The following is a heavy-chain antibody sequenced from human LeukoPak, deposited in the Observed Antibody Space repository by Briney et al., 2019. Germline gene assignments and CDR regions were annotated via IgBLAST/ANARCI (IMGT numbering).Heavy chain of an antibody. Sequence: GGSLRLSCAASGFTFSSFAMIWVRQPPGKGLEWVSSIFPTSREIHYADSVRGRFTISRDNSKSTLSLQMNSLRSEDTAVYYCARDRFKYYDSSGYWADAFDIWGQGTMVTVSS. V-gene: IGHV3-23*01. CDR2: IFPTSREI. CDR3: ARDRFKYYDSSGYWADAFDI. CDR1: GFTFSSFA. J-gene: IGHJ3*02. D-gene: IGHD3-22*01.